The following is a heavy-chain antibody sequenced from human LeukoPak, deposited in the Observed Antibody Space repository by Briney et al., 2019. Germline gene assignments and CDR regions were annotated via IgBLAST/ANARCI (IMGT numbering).Heavy chain of an antibody. CDR2: IRSKANSYAT. D-gene: IGHD3-22*01. CDR1: GFTFSGSA. CDR3: TSGNYDSSGYYGGFIDY. V-gene: IGHV3-73*01. J-gene: IGHJ4*02. Sequence: GGSLRLSCAASGFTFSGSAMHWVRQASGKGLEWVGRIRSKANSYATAYAASVKGRFTISRDDSKNTAYLQMNSLKTEDTAVYYCTSGNYDSSGYYGGFIDYWGQGTLVTVSS.